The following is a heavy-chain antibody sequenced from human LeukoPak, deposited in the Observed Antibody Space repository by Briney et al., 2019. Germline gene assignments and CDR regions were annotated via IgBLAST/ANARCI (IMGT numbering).Heavy chain of an antibody. J-gene: IGHJ3*02. CDR3: AKDAKPYYYDSSGYYYAGAFDI. Sequence: GGSLRLSCAASGFTFSSIAMTWVRQAPGKGLEWVSSIRSNGDTTYNADSVKGRSTTSRDNSKNTLYLQMNSLRAEDTAVYYCAKDAKPYYYDSSGYYYAGAFDIWGQGTMVTVSS. V-gene: IGHV3-23*01. CDR2: IRSNGDTT. CDR1: GFTFSSIA. D-gene: IGHD3-22*01.